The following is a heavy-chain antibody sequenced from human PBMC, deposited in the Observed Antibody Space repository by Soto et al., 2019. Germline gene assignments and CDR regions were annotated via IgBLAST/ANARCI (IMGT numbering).Heavy chain of an antibody. V-gene: IGHV5-51*01. CDR1: ECSITNHW. CDR3: ARRLRVYSNYPFDY. Sequence: PGVPLRVCCRGSECSITNHWIRWIRQITRKGLEWMGIIYPGDSDTRYSPSFQGQVTISADKSISTAYLQWSSLKASDTAMYYCARRLRVYSNYPFDYWGQGTLVTVSS. J-gene: IGHJ4*02. D-gene: IGHD4-4*01. CDR2: IYPGDSDT.